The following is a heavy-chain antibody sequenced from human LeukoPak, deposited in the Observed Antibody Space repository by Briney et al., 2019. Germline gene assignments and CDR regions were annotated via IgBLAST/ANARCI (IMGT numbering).Heavy chain of an antibody. CDR1: GYSFTSYG. CDR3: ARELGGAGSYFFPYYAMDV. Sequence: APVKVSCKASGYSFTSYGINWVRQAPGQGLEWMGWISGYNGSTKYAQDFQGRVTMTTDTSTSTAYMELRSLRSDDTAVYYCARELGGAGSYFFPYYAMDVWGQGTTVTVSS. D-gene: IGHD3-10*01. V-gene: IGHV1-18*01. J-gene: IGHJ6*02. CDR2: ISGYNGST.